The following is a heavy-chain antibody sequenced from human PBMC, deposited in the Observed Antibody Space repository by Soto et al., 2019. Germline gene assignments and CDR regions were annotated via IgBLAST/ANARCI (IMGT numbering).Heavy chain of an antibody. Sequence: PSPTLSLPCAISGDSVSSNSAAWNWIRQSPSRGLEWLGRTYYRSKWYNDYAVSVKSRITINPDTSKNQFSLQLNFVTPEDTAVYYCARDLGSDEGRYSSSWYGGHYGMDVWGQGTTVTVSS. J-gene: IGHJ6*02. D-gene: IGHD6-13*01. CDR1: GDSVSSNSAA. CDR3: ARDLGSDEGRYSSSWYGGHYGMDV. V-gene: IGHV6-1*01. CDR2: TYYRSKWYN.